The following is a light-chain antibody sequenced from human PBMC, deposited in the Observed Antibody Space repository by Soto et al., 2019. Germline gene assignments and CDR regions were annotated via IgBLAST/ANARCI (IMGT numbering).Light chain of an antibody. V-gene: IGLV2-14*01. CDR1: SSDVGAYNY. Sequence: QSALTQPASVSGSPGQSITISCTGTSSDVGAYNYVSWYQQHPGKTPKLMIYEVTNRPSGVSDRFSGSKSGNTASLTISGLQAEDEDDYYCSSFTVSSTYVFGGGTKLTVL. CDR3: SSFTVSSTYV. CDR2: EVT. J-gene: IGLJ1*01.